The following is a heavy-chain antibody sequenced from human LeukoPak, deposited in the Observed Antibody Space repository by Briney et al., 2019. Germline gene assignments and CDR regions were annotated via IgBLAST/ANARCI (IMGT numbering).Heavy chain of an antibody. Sequence: ASVKVSCKASGYTFTSYGISWVRQAPGQGLEWMGWISAYNGNTNYAQKLQGRVTMTTDTSTSTAYMELRSLRSDDTAVYYCARDLYYYDSSGSYPYYFDYWGQGTLVTVSS. CDR3: ARDLYYYDSSGSYPYYFDY. CDR2: ISAYNGNT. CDR1: GYTFTSYG. V-gene: IGHV1-18*01. J-gene: IGHJ4*02. D-gene: IGHD3-22*01.